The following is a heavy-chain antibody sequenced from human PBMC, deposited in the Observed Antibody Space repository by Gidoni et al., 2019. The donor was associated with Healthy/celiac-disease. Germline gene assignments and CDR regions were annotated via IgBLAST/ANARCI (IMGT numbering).Heavy chain of an antibody. Sequence: QVQLVQSGAEVKKPGASVKVSCTASGYTFTSYYMHWVRQAPGQGLWWMGIINPSGGSTSYAQKFQGRVTMTRDTSTSTVYMELSSLRSEDTAVYYCARVRWDIVVVPAAMGYWGQGTLVTVSS. CDR2: INPSGGST. CDR1: GYTFTSYY. D-gene: IGHD2-2*01. J-gene: IGHJ4*02. CDR3: ARVRWDIVVVPAAMGY. V-gene: IGHV1-46*01.